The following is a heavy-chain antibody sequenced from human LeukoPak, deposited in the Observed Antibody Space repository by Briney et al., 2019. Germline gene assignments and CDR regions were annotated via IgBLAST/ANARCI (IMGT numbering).Heavy chain of an antibody. Sequence: PGGSLRLSCAASGFTVSSNYMSWVRQAPGKGLEWVSVIYSGGNTYYADSVKGRFTISRDNSKNTLYLQMNSLRAEDTAVYYCVRAAPRDCSPASCSLFDTWGQGTLVTVSS. CDR3: VRAAPRDCSPASCSLFDT. J-gene: IGHJ4*02. CDR2: IYSGGNT. V-gene: IGHV3-53*01. CDR1: GFTVSSNY. D-gene: IGHD2-2*01.